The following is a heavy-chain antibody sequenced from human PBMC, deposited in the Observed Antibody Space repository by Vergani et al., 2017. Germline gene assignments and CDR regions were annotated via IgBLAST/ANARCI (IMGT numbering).Heavy chain of an antibody. CDR1: GVSITSGSYY. D-gene: IGHD6-13*01. Sequence: QVQLQESGPGLVKPSQTLSLSCTVSGVSITSGSYYWNWIRQPAGKGLEWIGRIHTSGSTDYNPSLKSRVTVSIDTSKNQFSLKLNSLTAADTAVYYCARAAAAALDYWGQGTLVTVSS. J-gene: IGHJ4*02. V-gene: IGHV4-61*02. CDR2: IHTSGST. CDR3: ARAAAAALDY.